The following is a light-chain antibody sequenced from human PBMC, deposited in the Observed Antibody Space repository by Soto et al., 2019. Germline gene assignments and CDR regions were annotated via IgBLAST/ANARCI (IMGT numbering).Light chain of an antibody. V-gene: IGKV3-20*01. Sequence: EIVLTQSPGTLSLSPGEGATLSCRASQSVSTNFFAWYQQKPGQAPRLLIYGASTRATGIPDRFSGSGSGTDFTLTISRREPEDFAVYYCQQYGRTSWTFGQGTKVVIK. CDR2: GAS. CDR1: QSVSTNF. CDR3: QQYGRTSWT. J-gene: IGKJ1*01.